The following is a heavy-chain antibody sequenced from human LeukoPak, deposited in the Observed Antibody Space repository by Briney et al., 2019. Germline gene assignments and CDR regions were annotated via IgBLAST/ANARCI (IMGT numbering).Heavy chain of an antibody. CDR1: GYSFTSYW. CDR2: IYPGDSDT. CDR3: ARSVSLVRNYWYYYGMDV. J-gene: IGHJ6*02. Sequence: GESLKISCKGSGYSFTSYWIGWVRQMPGKGLEWMGIIYPGDSDTRYSPSFQGQVTISADKSISTAYLQWSSLKASDTAMYYCARSVSLVRNYWYYYGMDVWGQGTTVTVSS. V-gene: IGHV5-51*01. D-gene: IGHD6-13*01.